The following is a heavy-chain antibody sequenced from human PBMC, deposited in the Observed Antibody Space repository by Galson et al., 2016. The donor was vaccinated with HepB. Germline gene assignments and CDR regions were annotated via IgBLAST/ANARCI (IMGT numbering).Heavy chain of an antibody. CDR2: IKEDGSEK. J-gene: IGHJ3*02. Sequence: SLRLSCAASGLTFSREWMTWVRQAPGKGLEWAANIKEDGSEKNYVDSVKGRFTISRDNAKNSLYLQMSSLRAEDTALYYCARDFTHHYSGSWYDALDIWGQGTMVTVSS. CDR3: ARDFTHHYSGSWYDALDI. D-gene: IGHD6-13*01. CDR1: GLTFSREW. V-gene: IGHV3-7*04.